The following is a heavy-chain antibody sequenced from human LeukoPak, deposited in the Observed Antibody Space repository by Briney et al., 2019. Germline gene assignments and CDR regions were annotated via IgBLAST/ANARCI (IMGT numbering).Heavy chain of an antibody. V-gene: IGHV3-23*01. CDR2: ISGSGGST. D-gene: IGHD2-2*01. CDR3: ASSYCINTSCYFLDQ. J-gene: IGHJ4*02. CDR1: GFTFSSYA. Sequence: GGSLRLSCAASGFTFSSYAMSWVRQAPGKGLEWVSAISGSGGSTYYADSVKGRFTISRDNSKNTLYLQMNSLRAEDTAVYYCASSYCINTSCYFLDQWGQGTLVTVSS.